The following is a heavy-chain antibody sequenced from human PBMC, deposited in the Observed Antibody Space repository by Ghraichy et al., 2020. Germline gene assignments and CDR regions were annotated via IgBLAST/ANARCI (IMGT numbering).Heavy chain of an antibody. CDR2: INSDGIST. J-gene: IGHJ4*02. CDR3: ATGSQRGDY. D-gene: IGHD6-25*01. Sequence: GGSLRLSCAASGFTFSNYWMHWVRQVPGKGLVWVSRINSDGISTSYADSVKGRFTISRDNAKNTLSLQMNSLRVEDTAVYYCATGSQRGDYWGQGTLVTVSS. V-gene: IGHV3-74*01. CDR1: GFTFSNYW.